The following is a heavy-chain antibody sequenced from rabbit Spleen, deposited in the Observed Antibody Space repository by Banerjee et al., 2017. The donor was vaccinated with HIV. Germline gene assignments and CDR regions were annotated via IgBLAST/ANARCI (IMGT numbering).Heavy chain of an antibody. Sequence: QEQLVESGGGLVKPEGSLTLTCKASGIDFTNYYITWVRQAPGKGLEWIACINIVTGKSVYASWAKGRFIMSRTSSTTVTLQMTSLTAADTATYFCARDLVAVIGWNFNLWGPGTLVTVS. CDR3: ARDLVAVIGWNFNL. J-gene: IGHJ4*01. CDR1: GIDFTNYY. V-gene: IGHV1S45*01. CDR2: INIVTGKS. D-gene: IGHD1-1*01.